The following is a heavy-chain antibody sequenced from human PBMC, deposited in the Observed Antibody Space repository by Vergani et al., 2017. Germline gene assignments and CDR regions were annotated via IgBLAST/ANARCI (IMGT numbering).Heavy chain of an antibody. CDR3: TITMPRDY. V-gene: IGHV3-73*01. CDR1: GFTFGDYA. J-gene: IGHJ4*02. Sequence: EVQLLESGGGLVQPGGSLRLSCTASGFTFGDYAMSWFRQAPGKGLEWVGFIRSKANSYATAYAASVKGRFTISRDDSKNTAYLQMNSLKTEDTAVYYCTITMPRDYWGQGTLVTVSS. CDR2: IRSKANSYAT. D-gene: IGHD3-10*01.